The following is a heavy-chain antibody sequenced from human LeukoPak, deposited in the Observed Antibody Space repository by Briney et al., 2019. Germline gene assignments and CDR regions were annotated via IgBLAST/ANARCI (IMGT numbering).Heavy chain of an antibody. V-gene: IGHV4-34*01. CDR2: INHSGST. J-gene: IGHJ4*02. D-gene: IGHD3-22*01. CDR3: ARGSTYYYDSSGYRKTLRFDY. CDR1: GGSFSGYY. Sequence: SETLSLACAVYGGSFSGYYWSWIRQPPGKELEWIGEINHSGSTNYNPSLKSRVTISVDTSKNQFSLKLSSVTAADTAVYYCARGSTYYYDSSGYRKTLRFDYWGQGTLVTVSS.